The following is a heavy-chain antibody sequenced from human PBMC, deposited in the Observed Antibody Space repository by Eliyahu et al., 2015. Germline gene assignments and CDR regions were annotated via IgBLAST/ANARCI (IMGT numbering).Heavy chain of an antibody. J-gene: IGHJ4*02. CDR2: ISVSGGDT. V-gene: IGHV3-23*01. D-gene: IGHD1-14*01. CDR3: AKVAEARRPPEYFDY. Sequence: LVQPGGSLRLSCAASGFTFNNFAMSWVRQAPRKGLEWVSAISVSGGDTYYADSVKGRFTISRDNSKSTLYLQMNSLRAEDTAVYFCAKVAEARRPPEYFDYWGQGTLVAVSS. CDR1: GFTFNNFA.